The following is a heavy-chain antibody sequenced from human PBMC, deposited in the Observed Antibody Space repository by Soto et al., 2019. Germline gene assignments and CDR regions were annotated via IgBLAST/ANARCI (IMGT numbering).Heavy chain of an antibody. CDR1: GGSVSSGSYY. CDR3: ARDGSAVAGFDY. V-gene: IGHV4-61*01. J-gene: IGHJ4*02. CDR2: IYYSGST. Sequence: SETLSLTCTVSGGSVSSGSYYWSWIRQPPGKGLEWIGNIYYSGSTNYNPSLKSRVTISVDTSKNQLSLKLSSVTAADTAVYYCARDGSAVAGFDYWGQGTLVTV. D-gene: IGHD6-19*01.